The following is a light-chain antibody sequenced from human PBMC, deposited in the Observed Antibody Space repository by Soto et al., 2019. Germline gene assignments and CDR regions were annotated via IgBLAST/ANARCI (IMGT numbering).Light chain of an antibody. CDR3: QSYDSSLSARYV. CDR1: SSNIVAGYD. CDR2: GNS. Sequence: QSVLTQPPSVSGAPGQRVTISCTGSSSNIVAGYDVHWYQQLPGTAPKLLIYGNSNRPSGVPDRFSGSKSGTSASLAITGLQAEDEADYYCQSYDSSLSARYVFGTGTKLTVL. V-gene: IGLV1-40*01. J-gene: IGLJ1*01.